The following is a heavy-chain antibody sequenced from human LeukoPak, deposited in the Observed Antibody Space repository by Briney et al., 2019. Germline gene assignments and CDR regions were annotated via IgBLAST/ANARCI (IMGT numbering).Heavy chain of an antibody. V-gene: IGHV3-21*01. CDR3: AREGYSSGWYLGAFDI. J-gene: IGHJ3*02. CDR1: GFTFSSYS. Sequence: GGSLRLSCAASGFTFSSYSMNWVRQAPGKGLEWVSSISSSSSYIYYADSVKGRFTISRDNAKNSLYLQMNSLRAEDTAVYYCAREGYSSGWYLGAFDIWGQGTMVTVSS. CDR2: ISSSSSYI. D-gene: IGHD6-19*01.